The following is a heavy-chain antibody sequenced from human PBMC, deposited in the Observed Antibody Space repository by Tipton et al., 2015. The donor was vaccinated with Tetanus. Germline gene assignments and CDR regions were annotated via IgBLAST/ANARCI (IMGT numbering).Heavy chain of an antibody. Sequence: TLSLTCTVSRGSINSGTFYWDWIRQPPGKGLEWIGNIYYNGNTLENPSLKGRVTLLLDKSKNQFSLNLTSVTAADTAVYYCARTADNWFDPWGQGILVTVSS. V-gene: IGHV4-39*01. D-gene: IGHD2-21*02. CDR2: IYYNGNT. J-gene: IGHJ5*02. CDR3: ARTADNWFDP. CDR1: RGSINSGTFY.